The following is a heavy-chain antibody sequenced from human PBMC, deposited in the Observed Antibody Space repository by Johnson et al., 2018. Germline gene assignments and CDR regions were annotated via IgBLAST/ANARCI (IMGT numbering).Heavy chain of an antibody. Sequence: VQLVESGGVVVQPGGSLRLSCAASGFTFDDYTMHWVRQAPGKGLEWFSLISWDGGSTYYADSVKGRFTISRDNSKNSLYLQMNSLRTEDTALYYCATSNGGNSVYYYMDGWGKGTTVTVSS. CDR3: ATSNGGNSVYYYMDG. CDR1: GFTFDDYT. CDR2: ISWDGGST. D-gene: IGHD4-23*01. V-gene: IGHV3-43*01. J-gene: IGHJ6*03.